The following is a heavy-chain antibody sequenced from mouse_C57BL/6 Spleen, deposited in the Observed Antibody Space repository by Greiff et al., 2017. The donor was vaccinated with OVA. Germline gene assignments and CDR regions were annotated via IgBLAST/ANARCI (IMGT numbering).Heavy chain of an antibody. V-gene: IGHV5-6*01. D-gene: IGHD2-3*01. CDR3: ARDDGYFLDY. CDR1: GFTFSSYG. Sequence: EVMLVESGGDLVKPGGSLKLSCAASGFTFSSYGMSWVRQTPDKRLEWVATISSGGSYTYYPDSVKGRFTISRDNAKNTLYLQMSSLKSEDTAMYYCARDDGYFLDYWGQGTTLTVSS. CDR2: ISSGGSYT. J-gene: IGHJ2*01.